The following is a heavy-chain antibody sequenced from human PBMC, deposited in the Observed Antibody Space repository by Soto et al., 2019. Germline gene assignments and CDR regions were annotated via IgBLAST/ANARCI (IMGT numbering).Heavy chain of an antibody. Sequence: ASVKVSCKASGYTFTSYDINWVRQATGQGLEWMGWMDPNSGNTGYAQKFQGRVTMTRNTSISTAYMELSSLRSEDTAVYYCARGYSGSYSDAFDIWGQGTMVTVSS. CDR3: ARGYSGSYSDAFDI. CDR1: GYTFTSYD. V-gene: IGHV1-8*01. D-gene: IGHD1-26*01. CDR2: MDPNSGNT. J-gene: IGHJ3*02.